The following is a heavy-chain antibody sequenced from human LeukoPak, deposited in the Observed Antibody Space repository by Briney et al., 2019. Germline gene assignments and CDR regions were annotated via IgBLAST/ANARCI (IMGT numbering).Heavy chain of an antibody. CDR3: ASSPGTAP. J-gene: IGHJ5*02. Sequence: PGGSLRLSCAASGFTFSSYSMNWVRQAPGKGLEWVSYISSSSSTIYYADSVKGRFTISRDNAKNSLYLQMNSLRAEDTAVYYCASSPGTAPWGQGTLVTISS. CDR1: GFTFSSYS. V-gene: IGHV3-48*04. CDR2: ISSSSSTI.